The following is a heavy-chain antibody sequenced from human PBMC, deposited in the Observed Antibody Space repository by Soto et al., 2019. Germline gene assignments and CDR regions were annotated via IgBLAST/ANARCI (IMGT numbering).Heavy chain of an antibody. Sequence: ASVKVSFKASGYTFTSYGISWVRQAPGQGLEWMGWISAYNGNTDYAQKLQGRVTMTTDTSTSTAYMELRSLRSDDTALYYCAREGYSYGYDYYYYGMDVWGQGTTVTVSS. J-gene: IGHJ6*02. D-gene: IGHD5-18*01. V-gene: IGHV1-18*01. CDR2: ISAYNGNT. CDR3: AREGYSYGYDYYYYGMDV. CDR1: GYTFTSYG.